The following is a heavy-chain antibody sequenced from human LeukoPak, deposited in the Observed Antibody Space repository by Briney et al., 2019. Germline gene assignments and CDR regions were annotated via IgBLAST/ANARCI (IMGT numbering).Heavy chain of an antibody. CDR2: IYSGGST. Sequence: TGGSLRLSCAASGFTVSSNYMSWVRRAPGKGLEWVSVIYSGGSTYYADSVKGRFTISRDNSKNTLYLQMNSLRAEDTAVYYCARDRAQENSSGWARGYYYYYMDVWGKGTTVTISS. D-gene: IGHD6-19*01. CDR3: ARDRAQENSSGWARGYYYYYMDV. V-gene: IGHV3-66*01. CDR1: GFTVSSNY. J-gene: IGHJ6*03.